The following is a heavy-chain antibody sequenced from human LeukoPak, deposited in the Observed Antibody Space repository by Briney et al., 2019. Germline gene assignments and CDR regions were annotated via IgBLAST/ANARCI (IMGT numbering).Heavy chain of an antibody. V-gene: IGHV3-11*01. CDR3: ARDNWNYVGYYYYGMDV. CDR2: ISSISRTI. D-gene: IGHD1-7*01. Sequence: GGALRLSCAASGFTFSDYYMSCIRPAPGEGREWVSYISSISRTIYYADSVRGRVTISRDNAKNSLYLQMNSLRAEDTAVYYCARDNWNYVGYYYYGMDVRGQGTTVTVSS. J-gene: IGHJ6*02. CDR1: GFTFSDYY.